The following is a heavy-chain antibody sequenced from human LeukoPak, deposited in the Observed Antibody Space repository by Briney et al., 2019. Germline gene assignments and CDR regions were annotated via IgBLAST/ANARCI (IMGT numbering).Heavy chain of an antibody. J-gene: IGHJ3*02. D-gene: IGHD6-19*01. CDR3: AKERRRSGWYRDGFDI. Sequence: PGGSLRLSCAASGFTFSSYWMHWVRQAPGKGLVWVSRINSDGSSTSYADSVKGRFTISRDNSQNTLYLQMHSLRVEDTALYYCAKERRRSGWYRDGFDIWGQGTMVTVSS. CDR2: INSDGSST. CDR1: GFTFSSYW. V-gene: IGHV3-74*01.